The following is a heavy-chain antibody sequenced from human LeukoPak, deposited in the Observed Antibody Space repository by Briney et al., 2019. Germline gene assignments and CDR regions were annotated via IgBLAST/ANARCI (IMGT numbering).Heavy chain of an antibody. J-gene: IGHJ4*02. CDR1: GFTFSSYA. V-gene: IGHV3-30*04. D-gene: IGHD3-10*01. CDR3: ARESITAYGSGIILGDY. CDR2: ISYDGSNK. Sequence: GGSLRLSCAASGFTFSSYAMHWVRQAPGKGLGGVAVISYDGSNKYYADSVKGRFTISRDNSKNTLYLQMNSLRAEDTAVYYCARESITAYGSGIILGDYWGQGTLVTVSS.